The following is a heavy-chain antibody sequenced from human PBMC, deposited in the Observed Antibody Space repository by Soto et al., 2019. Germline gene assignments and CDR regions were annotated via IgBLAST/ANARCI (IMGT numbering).Heavy chain of an antibody. Sequence: GGSLRLSCAASAFTFSSFAMSWVRQAPGKGLEWVSVISGDGSTTYYADSVKGRFTISRDNSKNTLYLQMNSLRAEDTAIYYCAKVDWQWLPGDYWGQGTLVTVSS. D-gene: IGHD6-19*01. CDR3: AKVDWQWLPGDY. CDR1: AFTFSSFA. V-gene: IGHV3-23*01. CDR2: ISGDGSTT. J-gene: IGHJ4*02.